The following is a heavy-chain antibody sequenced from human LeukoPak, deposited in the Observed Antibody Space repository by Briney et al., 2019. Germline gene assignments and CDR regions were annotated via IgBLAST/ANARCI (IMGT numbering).Heavy chain of an antibody. CDR1: GGSFSGYY. V-gene: IGHV4-34*12. D-gene: IGHD3-16*01. Sequence: SETLSLTCAVYGGSFSGYYWDWIRQPPGKGLEWIGGIFYSGTTYYNPSLKSRVTMSVDTSKNQFSLKLSSVTAADTAVYYCARDFLQGTRGNTGGSFDYWGQRILVTVSS. J-gene: IGHJ4*02. CDR2: IFYSGTT. CDR3: ARDFLQGTRGNTGGSFDY.